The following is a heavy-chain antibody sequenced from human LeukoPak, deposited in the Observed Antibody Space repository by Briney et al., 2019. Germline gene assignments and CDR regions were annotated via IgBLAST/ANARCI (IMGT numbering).Heavy chain of an antibody. Sequence: SETLSLTCAVYGGSFSGYYWSWIRQPPGKGLEWIGEINHSGSTNYNPSLKSRVTISVDTSKNQFSLKLSSVTAADTAVYYCARVPYSSSWYFNYYYYMDVWGKGTTVTVSS. CDR3: ARVPYSSSWYFNYYYYMDV. D-gene: IGHD6-13*01. J-gene: IGHJ6*03. CDR1: GGSFSGYY. CDR2: INHSGST. V-gene: IGHV4-34*01.